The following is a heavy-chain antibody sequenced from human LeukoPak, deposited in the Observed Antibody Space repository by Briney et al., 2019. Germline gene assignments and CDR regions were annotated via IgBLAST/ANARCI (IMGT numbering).Heavy chain of an antibody. CDR2: IWYDGSNK. J-gene: IGHJ4*02. CDR1: GFTFSSYG. D-gene: IGHD1-14*01. V-gene: IGHV3-33*01. CDR3: ARDGGITRTHGDRDAYYFDY. Sequence: PGRSLRLSCAASGFTFSSYGMHWVRQAPGKGLEWVAVIWYDGSNKYYADSVKGQFTISRDNSKNTLYLQMNSLRAEDTAVYYCARDGGITRTHGDRDAYYFDYWGQGTLVTVSS.